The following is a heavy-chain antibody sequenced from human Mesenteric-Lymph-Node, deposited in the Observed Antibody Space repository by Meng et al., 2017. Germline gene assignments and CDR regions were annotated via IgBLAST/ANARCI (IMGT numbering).Heavy chain of an antibody. CDR3: ARGGGGYCGGGSCYFDAFEI. CDR1: GYTFTSYA. CDR2: ISAYNGNT. Sequence: ASVKVSCKASGYTFTSYAMHWVRQAPGQGLEWMGWISAYNGNTNYAQKLQDRVTMTTDTSTSTAYMELRSLRSDDTAVYYCARGGGGYCGGGSCYFDAFEIWGQGTMVTVSS. J-gene: IGHJ3*02. V-gene: IGHV1-18*01. D-gene: IGHD2-15*01.